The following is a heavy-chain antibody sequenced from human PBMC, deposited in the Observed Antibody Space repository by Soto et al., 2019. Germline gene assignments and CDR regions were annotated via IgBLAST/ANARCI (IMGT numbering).Heavy chain of an antibody. Sequence: VQLVESGGGLVKPGGSLRLSCAASGFTFSSYSMNWVRQAPGKGLEWVSSISSSRSYIYYADSVKGRFNISSDNAKNSLYLQMNSLRAEATAVYYCARDQAPHSTGMDVWGQGTTVTVSS. CDR2: ISSSRSYI. V-gene: IGHV3-21*01. CDR1: GFTFSSYS. J-gene: IGHJ6*02. CDR3: ARDQAPHSTGMDV. D-gene: IGHD6-13*01.